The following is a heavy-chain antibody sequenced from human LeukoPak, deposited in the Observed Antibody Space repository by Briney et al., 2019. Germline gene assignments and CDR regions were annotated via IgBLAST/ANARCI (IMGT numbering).Heavy chain of an antibody. J-gene: IGHJ4*02. D-gene: IGHD3-22*01. CDR3: AREGAHDSSGYYYQGFDY. Sequence: GASVKVSCKASGYTFTSYSMNWVRQAPGQGLEWLGWINTNTGNPTYAQGFTGRFVFSLDTSVNTAYLQISSLKAEDTAVYYCAREGAHDSSGYYYQGFDYWGQGTLVTVSS. CDR2: INTNTGNP. V-gene: IGHV7-4-1*02. CDR1: GYTFTSYS.